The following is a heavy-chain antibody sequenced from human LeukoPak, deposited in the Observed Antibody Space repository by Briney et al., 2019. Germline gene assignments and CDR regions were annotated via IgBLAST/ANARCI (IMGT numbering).Heavy chain of an antibody. CDR3: AKDGVVVVATSVYYYYYGMDV. CDR2: IISILNIS. CDR1: GGTFSSYT. Sequence: GSSVKVSCKASGGTFSSYTISWVRQAPGQGLEWMGRIISILNISDYPQNFQGRVTLTADKSTSTAYMELSTLRSEDTAVYYCAKDGVVVVATSVYYYYYGMDVWGQGTTVTVSS. J-gene: IGHJ6*02. D-gene: IGHD2-2*01. V-gene: IGHV1-69*02.